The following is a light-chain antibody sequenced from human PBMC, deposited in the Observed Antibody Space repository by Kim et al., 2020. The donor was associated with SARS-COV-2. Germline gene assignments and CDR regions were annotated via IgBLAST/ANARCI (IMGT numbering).Light chain of an antibody. Sequence: AFVRDRVTISCRASQGIYIYLAWFQHQPGEAPSLLIYAASILRSGFPSRFSGSGSGTDFTLTISSLQPEDFATYFCLQLNSYPLSFGGGTKVDIK. CDR3: LQLNSYPLS. V-gene: IGKV1-9*01. J-gene: IGKJ4*01. CDR1: QGIYIY. CDR2: AAS.